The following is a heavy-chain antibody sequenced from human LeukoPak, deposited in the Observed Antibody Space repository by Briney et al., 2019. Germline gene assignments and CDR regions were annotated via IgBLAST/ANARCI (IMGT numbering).Heavy chain of an antibody. CDR2: IIPIFGTA. J-gene: IGHJ4*02. V-gene: IGHV1-69*06. Sequence: GASVKVSCKASGYTFTNYYIHWVRQAPGQGLEWMGGIIPIFGTANYAQKFQGRVTIAADKSTSTAYMELSSLRSEDTAAYYCARGPLEMATMTSFDYWGQGTLVTVSS. D-gene: IGHD5-24*01. CDR1: GYTFTNYY. CDR3: ARGPLEMATMTSFDY.